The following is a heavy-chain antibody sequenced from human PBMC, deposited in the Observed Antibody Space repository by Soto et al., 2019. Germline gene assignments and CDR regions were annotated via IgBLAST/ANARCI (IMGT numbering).Heavy chain of an antibody. D-gene: IGHD3-22*01. V-gene: IGHV1-69*13. J-gene: IGHJ6*02. CDR1: GGTFSSYA. CDR2: IIPIFGTA. Sequence: GASVKVSCKASGGTFSSYAISWVRQAPGQGLEWMGGIIPIFGTANYAQKFQGRVTITADESTSTAYMELSSLGSEDTAVYYCASRSRSDYYDSSGYYYYGMDVWGQGTTVTVSS. CDR3: ASRSRSDYYDSSGYYYYGMDV.